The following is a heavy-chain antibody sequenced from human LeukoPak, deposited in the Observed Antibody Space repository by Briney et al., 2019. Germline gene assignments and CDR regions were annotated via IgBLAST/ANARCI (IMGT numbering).Heavy chain of an antibody. J-gene: IGHJ4*02. V-gene: IGHV3-30*04. CDR1: GFTFSSYA. Sequence: GGSLRLSCAASGFTFSSYAMHWVRQAPGKGLEWVAVISYDGSNKYYADSVKGRFTISRDNSKNTLYLQMSSLKTEDTAVYYCTTSSYCEKNVCQTYFDFWGQGTLVTVSS. CDR2: ISYDGSNK. CDR3: TTSSYCEKNVCQTYFDF. D-gene: IGHD2-21*01.